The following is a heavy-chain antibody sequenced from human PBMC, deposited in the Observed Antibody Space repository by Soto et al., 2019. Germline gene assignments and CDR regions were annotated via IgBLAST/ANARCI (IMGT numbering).Heavy chain of an antibody. Sequence: QVHLVQSGAEVKKPGASVNVSCKASGYTFIDYYIHWLRQAPGQGPEWMGWIIPKSGDTKYSEKFQGRVAMTRDTSMNTASMEMTTLRSGDTAVYYCARGFYDSSGFFYAGWVGPWGQGTLVTVSS. CDR1: GYTFIDYY. CDR3: ARGFYDSSGFFYAGWVGP. J-gene: IGHJ5*02. V-gene: IGHV1-2*02. CDR2: IIPKSGDT. D-gene: IGHD3-22*01.